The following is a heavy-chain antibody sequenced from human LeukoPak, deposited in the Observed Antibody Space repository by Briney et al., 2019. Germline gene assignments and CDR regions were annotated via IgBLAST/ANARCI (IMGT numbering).Heavy chain of an antibody. CDR2: INPNSGGT. Sequence: ASVKVSCKASGYTFTGYYMHWVRQAPGQGLEWMGRINPNSGGTNYAQKFQGWVTMTRDTSISTAYMELSRLRSDDTAVYYCASTYFSPYYYYGMDVWGQGTTVTVSS. D-gene: IGHD2-21*01. V-gene: IGHV1-2*04. J-gene: IGHJ6*02. CDR3: ASTYFSPYYYYGMDV. CDR1: GYTFTGYY.